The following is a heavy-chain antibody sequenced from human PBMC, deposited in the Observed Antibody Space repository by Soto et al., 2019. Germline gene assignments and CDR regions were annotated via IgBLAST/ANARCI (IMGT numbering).Heavy chain of an antibody. CDR1: GGTFSSYA. CDR3: ARGATIFGVAAYSYYEMEV. CDR2: IVPAFGTP. Sequence: SVKVSCKASGGTFSSYAISWVRQAPGQGLEWMGGIVPAFGTPNYAQNLQGRITITADDSTTTVYMDLSSLRSEDTAVYYCARGATIFGVAAYSYYEMEVWGQGTTVTVSS. V-gene: IGHV1-69*13. J-gene: IGHJ6*02. D-gene: IGHD3-3*01.